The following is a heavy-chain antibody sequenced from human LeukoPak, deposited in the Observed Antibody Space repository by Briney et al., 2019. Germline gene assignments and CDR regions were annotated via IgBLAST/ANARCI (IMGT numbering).Heavy chain of an antibody. D-gene: IGHD3-3*01. CDR3: ARADRSGFGPDENFGY. CDR2: IIPIFAIV. Sequence: SVKVSCKASGGTLSSYALNWVRQAPGQGLEWIGRIIPIFAIVNYAQNFQGRVTITADKSTNTAYMELSSLRFEDTAFYYCARADRSGFGPDENFGYWGQGTLVTVSS. J-gene: IGHJ4*02. V-gene: IGHV1-69*04. CDR1: GGTLSSYA.